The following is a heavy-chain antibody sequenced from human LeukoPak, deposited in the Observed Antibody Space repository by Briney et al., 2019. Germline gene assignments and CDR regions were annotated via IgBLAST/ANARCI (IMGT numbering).Heavy chain of an antibody. D-gene: IGHD3-3*01. CDR1: GYTFTGYY. Sequence: ASVKVSCKASGYTFTGYYMHWVRQAPGQGLEWMGRINPNSCGTNYAQKFQGRVTMTRDTSISTAYMELSRLRSDDTAVYYCARTYYDFWSGSNWFDPWGQGTLVTVSS. V-gene: IGHV1-2*06. J-gene: IGHJ5*02. CDR3: ARTYYDFWSGSNWFDP. CDR2: INPNSCGT.